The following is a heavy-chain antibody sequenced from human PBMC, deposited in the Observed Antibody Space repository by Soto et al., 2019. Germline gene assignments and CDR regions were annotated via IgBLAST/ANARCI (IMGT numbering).Heavy chain of an antibody. J-gene: IGHJ4*02. CDR2: MYSRGST. V-gene: IGHV4-4*07. CDR3: ASDEGGDSLDDY. CDR1: GGSINNYY. Sequence: PSETLSLTCTVSGGSINNYYWNWIRQPAGKGLEWIGRMYSRGSTVYNPSLKSRVSMSLDTSKNQFSLELRSVTAADTAVYYCASDEGGDSLDDYWGQGTLVTVSS. D-gene: IGHD2-21*02.